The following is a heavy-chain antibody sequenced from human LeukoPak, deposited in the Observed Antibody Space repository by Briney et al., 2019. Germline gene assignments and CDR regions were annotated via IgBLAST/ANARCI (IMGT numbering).Heavy chain of an antibody. Sequence: SGGSLRLSCAASGFTFSSYWMSWVRQAPGKGLEWVANIKQDGSEKYYVDSVKGRFTISRDNAKNPLYLQMNSLRAEDTAVYYCARDSSSWYKYYFDYWGQGTLVTVSS. V-gene: IGHV3-7*01. D-gene: IGHD6-13*01. CDR2: IKQDGSEK. CDR1: GFTFSSYW. J-gene: IGHJ4*02. CDR3: ARDSSSWYKYYFDY.